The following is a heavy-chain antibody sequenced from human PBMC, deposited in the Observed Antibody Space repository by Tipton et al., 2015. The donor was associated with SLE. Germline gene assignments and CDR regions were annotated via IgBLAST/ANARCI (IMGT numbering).Heavy chain of an antibody. D-gene: IGHD3-16*01. CDR1: GGSISSGSYY. Sequence: TLSLTCTVSGGSISSGSYYWSWIRQPAGKGLEWIGRIYSSGSTNYNPSLKSRVTISVDTSKNQFSLRLTSVTAADTAVYYCAREVYGIFDYGGQGTLVTVSS. V-gene: IGHV4-61*02. CDR2: IYSSGST. J-gene: IGHJ4*02. CDR3: AREVYGIFDY.